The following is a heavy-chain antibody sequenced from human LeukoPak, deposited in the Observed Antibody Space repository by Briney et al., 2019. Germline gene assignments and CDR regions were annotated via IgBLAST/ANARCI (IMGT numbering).Heavy chain of an antibody. V-gene: IGHV3-30*03. D-gene: IGHD2-21*01. Sequence: GGSLRLSCAASGFTFSSYAMSWVRQAPGKGLEWVAVIQNDASTENFADSVKGRFTISRDNSKNTVFLQMNSLRVEDTAVYYCARELSQIVWGGLDYGGQGTLVSVSS. CDR3: ARELSQIVWGGLDY. J-gene: IGHJ4*02. CDR2: IQNDASTE. CDR1: GFTFSSYA.